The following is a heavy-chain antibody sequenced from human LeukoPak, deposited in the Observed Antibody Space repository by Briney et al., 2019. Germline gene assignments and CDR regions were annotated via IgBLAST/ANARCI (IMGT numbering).Heavy chain of an antibody. J-gene: IGHJ4*02. V-gene: IGHV4-39*01. D-gene: IGHD3-22*01. CDR1: GGSISSSSYY. CDR2: IYYSGST. Sequence: PSETLSLTCTVSGGSISSSSYYWGWIRQPPGKGLEWIGSIYYSGSTYYNPSLKSRVTISVDTSKNQFSLKLSSVTAADTAVYYCARRRASSGSTTVDYWGQGTLVTVSS. CDR3: ARRRASSGSTTVDY.